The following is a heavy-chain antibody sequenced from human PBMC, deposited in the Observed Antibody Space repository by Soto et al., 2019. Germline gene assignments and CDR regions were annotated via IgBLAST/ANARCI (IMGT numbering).Heavy chain of an antibody. CDR2: ISGNGGGT. D-gene: IGHD3-10*01. J-gene: IGHJ4*02. Sequence: EVQLLESGGGLVSPGGSLRLSCAASGFTFSSYALSWVRQAPGTGLEWVSSISGNGGGTYYADSVKGRVTISRAPSKNMLFLQMHSLGAEATSVYYCAKELRAVSIVTRADSWGLGTLVTVSS. V-gene: IGHV3-23*01. CDR1: GFTFSSYA. CDR3: AKELRAVSIVTRADS.